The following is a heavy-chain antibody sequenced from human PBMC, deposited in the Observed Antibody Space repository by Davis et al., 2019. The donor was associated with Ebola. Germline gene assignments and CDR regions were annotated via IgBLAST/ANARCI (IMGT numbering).Heavy chain of an antibody. D-gene: IGHD6-13*01. Sequence: GESLKISCVASGFRFSTYTMNWVRQAPGKGLEWISYISSSSTNIFYADSVKGRFTVSRDNAKNSLFLQMNSLRGEDAAVYYCARDGIATFGKVKYYYGMDVWGKGTTVTVSS. J-gene: IGHJ6*04. CDR3: ARDGIATFGKVKYYYGMDV. V-gene: IGHV3-48*01. CDR1: GFRFSTYT. CDR2: ISSSSTNI.